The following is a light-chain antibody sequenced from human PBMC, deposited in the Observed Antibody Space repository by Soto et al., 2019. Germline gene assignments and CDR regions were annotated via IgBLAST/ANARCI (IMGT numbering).Light chain of an antibody. CDR3: QSYDSSLSGSVV. V-gene: IGLV1-44*01. Sequence: QSVLTQPPSASGTPGQRVTLSCSGGRSNIGENTVNWYQQFPGMAPKLLIHSNNQRPSGVPDRFTGSKSGAAASLAITGLQAEDEADYYCQSYDSSLSGSVVFGGGTKLTVL. CDR1: RSNIGENT. CDR2: SNN. J-gene: IGLJ2*01.